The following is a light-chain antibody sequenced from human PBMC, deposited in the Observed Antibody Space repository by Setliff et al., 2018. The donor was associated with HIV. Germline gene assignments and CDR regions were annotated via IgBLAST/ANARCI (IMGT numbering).Light chain of an antibody. CDR1: SSDVGGYNY. J-gene: IGLJ1*01. CDR2: EVS. CDR3: SSFTNTYALDV. Sequence: QSALTQPASVSGSPGQSITISRTGTSSDVGGYNYVSWFQQHPGKAPKLLIYEVSNRPSGVSYRFSGSKSGNTASLTISGLQAEDEAHYYCSSFTNTYALDVFGTGTKVTVL. V-gene: IGLV2-14*01.